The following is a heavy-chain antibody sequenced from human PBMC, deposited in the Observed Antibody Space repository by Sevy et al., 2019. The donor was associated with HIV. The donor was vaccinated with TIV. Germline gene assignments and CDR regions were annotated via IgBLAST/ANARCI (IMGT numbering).Heavy chain of an antibody. J-gene: IGHJ5*02. Sequence: SETLSLTCTVSGVSISSSNYYWAWIRQPPGKGLEWIGNIYYSGTTYYNPSLKSRATISVDTSKNQFSLKLGSVTAADTSVYYGARQIQTGTHKGWFDPWGQGTLVTVSS. CDR1: GVSISSSNYY. V-gene: IGHV4-39*01. CDR3: ARQIQTGTHKGWFDP. CDR2: IYYSGTT. D-gene: IGHD1-1*01.